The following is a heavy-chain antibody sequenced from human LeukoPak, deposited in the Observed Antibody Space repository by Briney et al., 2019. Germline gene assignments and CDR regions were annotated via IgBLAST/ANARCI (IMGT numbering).Heavy chain of an antibody. Sequence: GGSLRLSCAASGFTFSDHYMSWFRLPPGKGLDWLSYITSSGTTTDYADSVEGRFTISRDNAKNSMFLQMNSLRPEDTAVYYCARDPDYGDPEWGQGTLVTVSS. D-gene: IGHD4-17*01. J-gene: IGHJ4*02. CDR1: GFTFSDHY. CDR3: ARDPDYGDPE. V-gene: IGHV3-11*01. CDR2: ITSSGTTT.